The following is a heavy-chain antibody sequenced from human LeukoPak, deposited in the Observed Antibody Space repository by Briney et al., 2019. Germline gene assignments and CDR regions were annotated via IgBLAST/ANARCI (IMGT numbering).Heavy chain of an antibody. Sequence: PGGSLRLSCAASGFTFSSYAMSWVRQAPGKGLEWVSAISGSGGSTYYADSVKGRFTISRDNSKNTLYLQMNSLRAEDTAVYYCAKTSLMRYSYAQTKYYFDYWGQGTLVTVSS. CDR1: GFTFSSYA. CDR3: AKTSLMRYSYAQTKYYFDY. CDR2: ISGSGGST. D-gene: IGHD5-18*01. V-gene: IGHV3-23*01. J-gene: IGHJ4*02.